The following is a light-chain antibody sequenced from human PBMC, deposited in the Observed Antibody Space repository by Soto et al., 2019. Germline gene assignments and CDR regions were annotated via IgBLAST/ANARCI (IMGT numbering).Light chain of an antibody. CDR3: QQRSNGLT. V-gene: IGKV3-11*01. Sequence: EILLTQSPATLSLCPGERATLSCRASQSVSSFLAWYQQKPGQAPRLLIYDASNRATGTPARFSGSGSGTDFTLTISSLEPEDFAVYYCQQRSNGLTFGGGTKVDI. J-gene: IGKJ4*01. CDR2: DAS. CDR1: QSVSSF.